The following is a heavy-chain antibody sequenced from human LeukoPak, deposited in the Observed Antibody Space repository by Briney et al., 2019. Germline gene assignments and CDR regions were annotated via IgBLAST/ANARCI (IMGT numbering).Heavy chain of an antibody. CDR1: GFTFTTYA. J-gene: IGHJ4*02. D-gene: IGHD6-19*01. CDR2: ISYDGSTK. Sequence: GGSLRLSCAASGFTFTTYAMHWVRQAPGKGLEWVAAISYDGSTKYYADSVKGRFTISRDNSKNTLYLQMNSLRAEDTAVYYCAKIEQQWLVPRAALDYWGQGTLVTVSS. CDR3: AKIEQQWLVPRAALDY. V-gene: IGHV3-30*18.